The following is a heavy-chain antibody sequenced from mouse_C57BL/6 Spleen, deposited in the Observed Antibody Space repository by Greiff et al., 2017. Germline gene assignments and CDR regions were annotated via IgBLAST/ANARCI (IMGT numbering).Heavy chain of an antibody. J-gene: IGHJ3*01. Sequence: VKLQESGPELVKPGASVKISCKASGYAFSSSWMNWVKQRPGKGLEWIGRIYPGDGDTNYNGKFKGKATLTADKSSSTAYMQLSSLTSEDSAVYFCARRETSGFAYWGQGTLVTVSA. CDR3: ARRETSGFAY. CDR2: IYPGDGDT. D-gene: IGHD6-1*01. V-gene: IGHV1-82*01. CDR1: GYAFSSSW.